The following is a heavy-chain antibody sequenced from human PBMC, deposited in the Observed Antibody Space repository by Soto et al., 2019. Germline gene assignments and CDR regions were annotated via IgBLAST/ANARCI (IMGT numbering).Heavy chain of an antibody. CDR3: PRLILALTETFDD. J-gene: IGHJ4*01. D-gene: IGHD1-20*01. V-gene: IGHV4-39*01. CDR1: GGSVRSSGYY. Sequence: SETLSLICTVSGGSVRSSGYYWAWIRQPPGKGLEWIGSLYSSGKTYRNPSLKSRVTMSDDTSKNQLSLRLSSVTAADTAVYYCPRLILALTETFDDWRHGTLVTVTP. CDR2: LYSSGKT.